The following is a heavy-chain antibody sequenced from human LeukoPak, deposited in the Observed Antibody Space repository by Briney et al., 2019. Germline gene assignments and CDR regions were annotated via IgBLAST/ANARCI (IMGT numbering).Heavy chain of an antibody. J-gene: IGHJ5*02. Sequence: ASVKVSCKASGYTFTGYYMHWVRQAPGQGLEWMGRINPNSGGTNYAQKFQGRVTMTRDTSISTAYMELSRLRSDDTAVYYCARRYYGSGSFNWFDPWSQGTLVTVSS. V-gene: IGHV1-2*06. CDR2: INPNSGGT. CDR3: ARRYYGSGSFNWFDP. D-gene: IGHD3-10*01. CDR1: GYTFTGYY.